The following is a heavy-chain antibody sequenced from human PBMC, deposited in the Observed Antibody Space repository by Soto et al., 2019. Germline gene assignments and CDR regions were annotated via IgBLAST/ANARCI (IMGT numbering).Heavy chain of an antibody. J-gene: IGHJ5*02. CDR1: VGTISVYY. CDR3: ARGQRFPDWFDP. D-gene: IGHD3-3*01. CDR2: IYSSGNT. V-gene: IGHV4-4*07. Sequence: PSETLSVTCSFPVGTISVYYWTWIRQPAGKGLEWIGRIYSSGNTKYNPSLQSRVTMSLDTSNNQLSLRLTPVTAADTAVYYCARGQRFPDWFDPWGQGTLVTVSS.